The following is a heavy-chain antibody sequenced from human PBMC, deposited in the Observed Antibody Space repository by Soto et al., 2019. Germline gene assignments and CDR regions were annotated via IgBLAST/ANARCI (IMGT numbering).Heavy chain of an antibody. V-gene: IGHV4-34*01. CDR3: ARGRLRGYSYGNYYGMDV. J-gene: IGHJ6*02. D-gene: IGHD5-18*01. CDR1: GGSFSGYY. CDR2: INHSGSS. Sequence: QVQLQQWGAGLLKPSETLSLTCAVYGGSFSGYYWSWIRQPPGKGLEWMGEINHSGSSNYNPSLKSRVTISVDTSKNQFSLKLSSVTAADTAVYYCARGRLRGYSYGNYYGMDVWGQGTTVTVSS.